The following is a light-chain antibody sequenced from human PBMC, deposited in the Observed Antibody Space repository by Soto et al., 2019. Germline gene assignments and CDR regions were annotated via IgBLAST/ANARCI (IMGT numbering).Light chain of an antibody. Sequence: QSVLTQPPSASGTPGQRVTISCSGSSSNIGSNTVNRYQQLPGTAPKLLIYSNNQRPSGVPDRFSGSKSGTSASLAISGLQSEDEADYYCAAWDDSLKVVFGGGTKLTVL. J-gene: IGLJ2*01. CDR3: AAWDDSLKVV. CDR1: SSNIGSNT. CDR2: SNN. V-gene: IGLV1-44*01.